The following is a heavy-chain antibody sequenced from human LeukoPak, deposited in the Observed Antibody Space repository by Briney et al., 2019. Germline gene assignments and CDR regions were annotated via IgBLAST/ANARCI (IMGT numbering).Heavy chain of an antibody. V-gene: IGHV1-69*04. J-gene: IGHJ6*03. Sequence: HGASVKVSCKASGGTFSSYAISWVRQAPGRGLEWMGRTIPILGIANYAQKFQGRVTITADESTSTAYMELSSLRSEDTAVYYCARDLYSSSSHKYYYYYYMDVWGKGTTVTVSS. CDR2: TIPILGIA. CDR3: ARDLYSSSSHKYYYYYYMDV. D-gene: IGHD6-13*01. CDR1: GGTFSSYA.